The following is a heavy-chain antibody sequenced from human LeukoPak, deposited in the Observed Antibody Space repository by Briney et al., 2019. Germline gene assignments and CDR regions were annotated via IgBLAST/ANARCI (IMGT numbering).Heavy chain of an antibody. D-gene: IGHD6-19*01. V-gene: IGHV3-64*01. CDR2: IHSNGIST. CDR3: ARTQQWLATGGWYWFDT. J-gene: IGHJ5*02. CDR1: GFTFSSYG. Sequence: PGGSLRLSCAASGFTFSSYGMHWVRQAPGKGPEFVSSIHSNGISTYYGNSVKGRFTVSRENSKNTVYIQMGSLREGGMAVYYCARTQQWLATGGWYWFDTWGQGTLVTVSS.